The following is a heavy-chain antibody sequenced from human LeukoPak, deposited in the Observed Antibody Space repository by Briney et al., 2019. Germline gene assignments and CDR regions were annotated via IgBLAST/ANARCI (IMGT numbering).Heavy chain of an antibody. V-gene: IGHV3-43*01. J-gene: IGHJ4*02. D-gene: IGHD4/OR15-4a*01. CDR2: INWDGGTK. CDR1: GFTFNDYT. Sequence: GGSLRLSCAASGFTFNDYTMYWLRQAPGKGLEWVSLINWDGGTKYYADSVKGRFTISRDNARNSVYLQMSSLRDEDTAVYYCARDTLGEGEDANYAVYYFDYWGQGTPVTVSS. CDR3: ARDTLGEGEDANYAVYYFDY.